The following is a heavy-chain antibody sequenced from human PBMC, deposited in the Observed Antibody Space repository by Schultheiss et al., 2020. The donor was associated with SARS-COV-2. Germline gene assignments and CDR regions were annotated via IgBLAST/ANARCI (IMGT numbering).Heavy chain of an antibody. Sequence: GESLKISCLSSGYKFPTYWTAWVRQMPGKGLEWMGIIYPGDSDTRYSPSFQGQVTISADKSISTAYLQWSSLKASDTAMYYCARLIVVVPAAAGYYMDVWGKGTTVTVSS. CDR1: GYKFPTYW. CDR3: ARLIVVVPAAAGYYMDV. V-gene: IGHV5-51*01. J-gene: IGHJ6*03. CDR2: IYPGDSDT. D-gene: IGHD2-2*01.